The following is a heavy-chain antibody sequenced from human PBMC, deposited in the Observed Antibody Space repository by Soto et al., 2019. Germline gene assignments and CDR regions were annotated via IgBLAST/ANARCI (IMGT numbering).Heavy chain of an antibody. CDR3: TSYTDSSGYYYYYGMNV. J-gene: IGHJ6*02. CDR2: IRSKANSYAT. Sequence: GGSLRLSCAASGFTFSGSAMHWVRQASGKGLEWVGRIRSKANSYATAYAASVKGRFTISRDDSKNTAYLQMNSLKTEDTAVYYCTSYTDSSGYYYYYGMNVWGQGTTVTVSS. CDR1: GFTFSGSA. D-gene: IGHD3-22*01. V-gene: IGHV3-73*01.